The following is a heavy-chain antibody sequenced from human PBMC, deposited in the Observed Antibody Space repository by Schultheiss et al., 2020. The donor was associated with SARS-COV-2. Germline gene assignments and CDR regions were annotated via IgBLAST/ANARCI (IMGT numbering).Heavy chain of an antibody. CDR1: GYSISSGYY. V-gene: IGHV4-38-2*02. J-gene: IGHJ6*02. CDR3: ARDMAVYYYGMDV. Sequence: SQTLSLTCTVSGYSISSGYYWGWIRQPPGKGLEWIGSIYHSGSTYYNPSLKSRVTISVDTSKNQFSLKLSSVTAADTAVYYCARDMAVYYYGMDVWGQGTTVTVSS. CDR2: IYHSGST. D-gene: IGHD5-24*01.